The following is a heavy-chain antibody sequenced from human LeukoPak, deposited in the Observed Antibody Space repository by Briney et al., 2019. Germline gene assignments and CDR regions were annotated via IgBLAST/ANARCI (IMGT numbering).Heavy chain of an antibody. J-gene: IGHJ6*03. Sequence: ASVKVSCKASGHTFTGYYMHWVRQAPGQGLEWMGWINPNSGGTNYAQKFQGRVTMTRDTSISTAYMELSRLRSDDTAVYYCAREKRGSGSPLFSYYMDVWGKGTTVTVSS. CDR1: GHTFTGYY. D-gene: IGHD3-10*01. CDR2: INPNSGGT. CDR3: AREKRGSGSPLFSYYMDV. V-gene: IGHV1-2*02.